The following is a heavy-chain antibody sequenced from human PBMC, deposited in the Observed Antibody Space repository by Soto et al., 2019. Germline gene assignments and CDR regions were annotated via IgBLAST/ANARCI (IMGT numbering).Heavy chain of an antibody. CDR3: AHRTYYASGRQFDY. Sequence: QITLKESGPTLVKPTQTLTLTCTFSGFSLITSGLGVGWIRQPPGKALEWLAVIYWDDETRYSPSLQSRLTVTKDTSKNKVVLTMTNMDPVDTATYYCAHRTYYASGRQFDYWGQGTLGTVSS. CDR2: IYWDDET. J-gene: IGHJ4*02. D-gene: IGHD3-10*01. CDR1: GFSLITSGLG. V-gene: IGHV2-5*02.